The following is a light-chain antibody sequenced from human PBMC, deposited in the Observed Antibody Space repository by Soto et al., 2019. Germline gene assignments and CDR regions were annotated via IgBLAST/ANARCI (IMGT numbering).Light chain of an antibody. V-gene: IGLV2-14*01. Sequence: QSVLTQPASVSGSRGQSITIACTGTSSDVGGYNYVSWYQQHPGKAPKVIIYEVSNRPSGVSNRFFGSKSGNTASLTISGLQPEDEADYYCSSYTSISTYVFGTGTKVTVL. J-gene: IGLJ1*01. CDR1: SSDVGGYNY. CDR3: SSYTSISTYV. CDR2: EVS.